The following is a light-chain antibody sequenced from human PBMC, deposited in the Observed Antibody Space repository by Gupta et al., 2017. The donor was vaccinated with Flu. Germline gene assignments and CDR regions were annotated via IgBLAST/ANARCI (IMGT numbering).Light chain of an antibody. J-gene: IGKJ1*01. V-gene: IGKV3-20*01. CDR3: QEYGTSRT. CDR2: GSS. Sequence: EIVLTQSPDTLSLSPGERAIISGRASQTVSSSYIGWYQQKLGQTPRLLIRGSSIRAAGIPDRFTGSGSGTGFTLTIDRLEPEDFAVYFCQEYGTSRTFGQGTKVEIK. CDR1: QTVSSSY.